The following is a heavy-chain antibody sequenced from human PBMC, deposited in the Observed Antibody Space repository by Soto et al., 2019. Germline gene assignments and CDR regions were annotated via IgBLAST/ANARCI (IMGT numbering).Heavy chain of an antibody. CDR1: GFTFSSYH. D-gene: IGHD2-2*01. CDR3: ARAARSSTTCYLRSAYMDV. CDR2: LTPDSLYI. V-gene: IGHV3-21*01. J-gene: IGHJ6*03. Sequence: PGGSLRLSCAASGFTFSSYHMNWVRQAPGKGLEWVSSLTPDSLYIYYADSVKGRFTISRDNARNSLYLQMNSLRAEDTAVYYCARAARSSTTCYLRSAYMDVWGKGTTVTVSS.